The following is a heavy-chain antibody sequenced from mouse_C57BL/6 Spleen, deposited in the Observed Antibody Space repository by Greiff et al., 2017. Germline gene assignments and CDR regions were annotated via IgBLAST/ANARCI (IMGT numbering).Heavy chain of an antibody. CDR2: ISDGGSYT. D-gene: IGHD3-2*02. Sequence: EVMLVESGGGLVKPGGSLKLSCAASGFTFSSYAMSWVRQTPEKRLEWVATISDGGSYTYYPDNVKGRFTISRDNAKNHLYLQMSHLKSEDTAMYYCARDQGRGGAMDYWGQGTSVTVSS. CDR3: ARDQGRGGAMDY. J-gene: IGHJ4*01. CDR1: GFTFSSYA. V-gene: IGHV5-4*01.